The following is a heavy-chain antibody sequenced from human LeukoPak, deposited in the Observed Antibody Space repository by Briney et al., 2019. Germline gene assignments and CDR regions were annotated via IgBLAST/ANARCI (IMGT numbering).Heavy chain of an antibody. V-gene: IGHV1-46*01. Sequence: ASVKVSCKASGYTFTSYYMHWVRQAPGQGLEWMGIINPSGGSTSYAQKFQGRVTITADESTSTAYMELSSLRSEDTAVYYCAREGDGSGSYYNDDAFDIWGQGTMVTVSS. CDR3: AREGDGSGSYYNDDAFDI. D-gene: IGHD3-10*01. J-gene: IGHJ3*02. CDR2: INPSGGST. CDR1: GYTFTSYY.